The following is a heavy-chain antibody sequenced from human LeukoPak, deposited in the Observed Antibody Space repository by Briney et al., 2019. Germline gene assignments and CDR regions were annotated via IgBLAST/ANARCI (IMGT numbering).Heavy chain of an antibody. Sequence: ASVKVSCKASGGTFSSYAISWVRQAPGQGLEWMGGIIPIFGTANYAQKFQGRVTMTRDTSTSTVYMELSSLRSEDTAVYYCARANWFDPWGQGTLVTVSS. J-gene: IGHJ5*02. CDR3: ARANWFDP. CDR2: IIPIFGTA. CDR1: GGTFSSYA. V-gene: IGHV1-69*05.